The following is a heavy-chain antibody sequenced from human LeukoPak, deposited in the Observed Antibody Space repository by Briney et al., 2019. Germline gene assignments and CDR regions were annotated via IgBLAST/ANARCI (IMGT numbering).Heavy chain of an antibody. CDR1: GFTFSSYA. V-gene: IGHV3-23*01. CDR2: ISGSGGST. D-gene: IGHD1-26*01. Sequence: PGASLRLSCAASGFTFSSYAMSWVRQAPGKGLEWVSAISGSGGSTYYADSVKVRFTISRDNSKNTLYLQMNSLRAEDTAVYYCAKDRRGSYGRGLDYWGQGTLVTVSS. J-gene: IGHJ4*02. CDR3: AKDRRGSYGRGLDY.